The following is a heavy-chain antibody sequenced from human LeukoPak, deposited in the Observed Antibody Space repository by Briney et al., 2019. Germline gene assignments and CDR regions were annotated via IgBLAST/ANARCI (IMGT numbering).Heavy chain of an antibody. Sequence: PGASLRLSCAASGSTFSDYYMSWIRQAPGKGLERVSYISSSGSTIYYADSVKDRFTISRDNAKNSLYLQMNSLRAEDTAVYYCASWRYYYDSSGPKSDYRGQGTLVTVSS. CDR3: ASWRYYYDSSGPKSDY. D-gene: IGHD3-22*01. CDR1: GSTFSDYY. J-gene: IGHJ4*02. V-gene: IGHV3-11*01. CDR2: ISSSGSTI.